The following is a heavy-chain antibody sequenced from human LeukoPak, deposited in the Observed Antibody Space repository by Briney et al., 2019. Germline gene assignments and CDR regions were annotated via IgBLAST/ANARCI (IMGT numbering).Heavy chain of an antibody. CDR2: ISYDGSNK. V-gene: IGHV3-30-3*01. CDR1: GFTFSSYA. Sequence: PWGALRLSCAASGFTFSSYAMHWVRQAPGKGPEWVAVISYDGSNKYYADSVKGRFTISRDNSKNTLYLQMNSLRAEDTAVYYCARDSKLEPFLYYYYYMDVWGKGTTVTVSS. J-gene: IGHJ6*03. CDR3: ARDSKLEPFLYYYYYMDV. D-gene: IGHD1-1*01.